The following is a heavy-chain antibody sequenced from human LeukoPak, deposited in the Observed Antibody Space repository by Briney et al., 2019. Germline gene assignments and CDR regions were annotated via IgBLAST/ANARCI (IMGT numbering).Heavy chain of an antibody. Sequence: GASVKVSCKTSGYTLSEYGISWVRQAPGQGLEWVGWITTYNGEKIYSQRFQGRVTMTTDTSSGTYYMELRNLRSDDTATYYCARDCSNGVCYPRDYWGQGTQVVVST. CDR1: GYTLSEYG. CDR2: ITTYNGEK. J-gene: IGHJ4*02. CDR3: ARDCSNGVCYPRDY. D-gene: IGHD2-8*01. V-gene: IGHV1-18*01.